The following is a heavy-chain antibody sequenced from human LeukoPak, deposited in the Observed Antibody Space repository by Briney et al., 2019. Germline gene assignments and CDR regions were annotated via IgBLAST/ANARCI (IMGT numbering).Heavy chain of an antibody. Sequence: SETLPLTCAVYGGSFSGYYWSWIPQPPGKGLEWIGEINHSGSTNYNPSLKSRVTISVDTSKNQFSLKLSSVTAADTAVYYCARVVNTMIVVAPRPYYMDVWGKGTTVTVSS. D-gene: IGHD3-22*01. V-gene: IGHV4-34*01. CDR2: INHSGST. CDR1: GGSFSGYY. CDR3: ARVVNTMIVVAPRPYYMDV. J-gene: IGHJ6*03.